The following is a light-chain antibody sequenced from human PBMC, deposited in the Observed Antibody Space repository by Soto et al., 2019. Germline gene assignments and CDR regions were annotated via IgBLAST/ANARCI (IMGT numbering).Light chain of an antibody. J-gene: IGKJ1*01. CDR2: DAS. Sequence: EIVLTQSPATLSLSPGERATLSCRASQSVSSYLAWYQQKPGQAPRLLIYDASNRATGIPARFSGSGSGTDFTLTISSLKPEDFAVDYCQQRSSCPPVTFGQGTKVEIK. CDR1: QSVSSY. V-gene: IGKV3-11*01. CDR3: QQRSSCPPVT.